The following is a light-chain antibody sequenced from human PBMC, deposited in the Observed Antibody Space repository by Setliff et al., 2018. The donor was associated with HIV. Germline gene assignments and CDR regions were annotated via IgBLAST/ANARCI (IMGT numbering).Light chain of an antibody. J-gene: IGLJ1*01. V-gene: IGLV2-14*01. CDR1: SSDVGGYDY. CDR3: STYTSSITYV. Sequence: QSVLAQHASVSGSPGQSITISCTGTSSDVGGYDYVSWYQHHPGKAPKLIISEVRNRPSGVSHRFSGSKSGNTASLTISGLQAEDEADYYCSTYTSSITYVFGTGTKGTVL. CDR2: EVR.